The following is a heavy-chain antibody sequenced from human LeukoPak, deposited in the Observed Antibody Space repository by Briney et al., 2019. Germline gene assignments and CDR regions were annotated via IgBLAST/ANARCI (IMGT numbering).Heavy chain of an antibody. V-gene: IGHV3-7*01. J-gene: IGHJ6*02. CDR1: GFTFSSYW. Sequence: GGSLRLSCAASGFTFSSYWMSWVRQAPGKGLEWVANIKQDGSEKYYADSVKGRFTISRDNSKNTLYLQMNSLRAEDTAVYYCAKDSSPSYSSSWYHRYYYYGMDVWGQGTTVTVSS. D-gene: IGHD6-13*01. CDR2: IKQDGSEK. CDR3: AKDSSPSYSSSWYHRYYYYGMDV.